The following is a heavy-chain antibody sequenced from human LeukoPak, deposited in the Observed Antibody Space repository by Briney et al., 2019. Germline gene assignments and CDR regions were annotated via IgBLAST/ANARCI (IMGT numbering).Heavy chain of an antibody. Sequence: PSETLSLTCSVSGGSVSTDYYFCNWLRQPAGKELEWIGRVYSSGTTHYNPSLNSRVTMSVDTSKNLFSLRLSSATAADTAVYYWAGYRKPYDHLPHPLLIWGQGKMVAV. CDR2: VYSSGTT. J-gene: IGHJ3*02. CDR1: GGSVSTDYYF. CDR3: AGYRKPYDHLPHPLLI. D-gene: IGHD2-2*02. V-gene: IGHV4-61*02.